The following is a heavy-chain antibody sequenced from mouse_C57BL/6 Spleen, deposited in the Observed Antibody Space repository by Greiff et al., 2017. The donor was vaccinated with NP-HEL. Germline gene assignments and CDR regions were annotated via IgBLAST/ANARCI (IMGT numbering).Heavy chain of an antibody. CDR2: ISSGSSTI. CDR1: GFTFSDYG. J-gene: IGHJ4*01. CDR3: AREGYDAMDY. V-gene: IGHV5-17*01. Sequence: DVMLVESGGGLVKPGGSLKLSCAASGFTFSDYGMHWVRQAPEKGLEWVAYISSGSSTIYYADTVKGRFTISRDNAKNTLFLQMTSLRSEDTAMYYCAREGYDAMDYWGQGTSVTVSS. D-gene: IGHD2-10*02.